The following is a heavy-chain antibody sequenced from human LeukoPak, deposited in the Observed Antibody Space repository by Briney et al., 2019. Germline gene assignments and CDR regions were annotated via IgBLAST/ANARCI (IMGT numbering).Heavy chain of an antibody. CDR3: ARDSLWFGELH. V-gene: IGHV3-48*03. D-gene: IGHD3-10*01. J-gene: IGHJ4*02. CDR2: ISSSGSTI. Sequence: GGSLRLSCAASGFTFSSYEMNWVRQAPGKGLEWVSYISSSGSTIYYADSVKGRFTISRDNAKNSLYPQMNSLRAEDTAVYYCARDSLWFGELHWGQGTLVTVSS. CDR1: GFTFSSYE.